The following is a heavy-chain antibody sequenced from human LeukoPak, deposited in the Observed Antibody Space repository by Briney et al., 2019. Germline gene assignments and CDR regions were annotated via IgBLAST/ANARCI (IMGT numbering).Heavy chain of an antibody. V-gene: IGHV3-9*01. D-gene: IGHD1-14*01. Sequence: GGSLRLSCAASGFTFDDCAMHWVRQAPGKGLEWVSGISWNSGSIGYADSVKGRFTISRDNAKNSLYLQMNSLRAEDTALYYCATGDSFDYWGQGTLVTVSS. CDR1: GFTFDDCA. CDR2: ISWNSGSI. J-gene: IGHJ4*02. CDR3: ATGDSFDY.